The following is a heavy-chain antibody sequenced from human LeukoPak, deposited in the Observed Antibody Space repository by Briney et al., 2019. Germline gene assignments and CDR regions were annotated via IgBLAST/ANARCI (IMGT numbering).Heavy chain of an antibody. J-gene: IGHJ4*02. V-gene: IGHV3-48*01. Sequence: AGGSLRLSCAASGFTLSTYSMNWGRQAPGKGVEGVSYITSSSSTLYYADSVKGRFTISRDNAKNSLYLQMNSLRVEDTAVHYCARDAPTNGVWYSGFDYWGQGTLVTVSS. CDR3: ARDAPTNGVWYSGFDY. CDR2: ITSSSSTL. CDR1: GFTLSTYS. D-gene: IGHD2-8*01.